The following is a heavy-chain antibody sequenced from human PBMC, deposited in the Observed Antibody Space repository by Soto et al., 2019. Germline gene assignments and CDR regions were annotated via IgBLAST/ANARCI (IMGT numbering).Heavy chain of an antibody. V-gene: IGHV4-31*03. CDR2: IYYSGST. J-gene: IGHJ6*02. CDR3: ARAPVGYSIHPPRGYYYYGMDV. Sequence: QVQLQESGPGLVKPSQTLSLTCTVSGGSISSGGYYWSWIRQHPGKGLEWIGYIYYSGSTYYNPSLKSRVTISVDTSKNQFSLKLSSVTAADTAVYYCARAPVGYSIHPPRGYYYYGMDVWGQGTTVTVSS. CDR1: GGSISSGGYY. D-gene: IGHD4-4*01.